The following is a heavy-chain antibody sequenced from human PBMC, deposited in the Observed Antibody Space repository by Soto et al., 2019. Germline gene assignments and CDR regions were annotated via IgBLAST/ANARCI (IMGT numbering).Heavy chain of an antibody. J-gene: IGHJ4*02. CDR3: ARVDTSGY. CDR2: INPNSGGT. V-gene: IGHV1-2*02. CDR1: GYTFTDYY. Sequence: GASVKVSCKASGYTFTDYYINWVRQAPGQGLEWMGWINPNSGGTNYAQKFQGRVTMTRDTSISTAYMELSRLRSDDTAVYFCARVDTSGYWGQGTLVTV. D-gene: IGHD2-2*02.